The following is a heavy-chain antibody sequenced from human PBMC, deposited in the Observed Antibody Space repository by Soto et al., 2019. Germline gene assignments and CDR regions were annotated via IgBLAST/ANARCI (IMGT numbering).Heavy chain of an antibody. CDR2: IYYSWST. Sequence: SEPLSPTCTLSGCPMNNYYWSWILHSLGKGLEWIGFIYYSWSTNYNPSLMSRVTISVYTSKNQFSLKLSSVTAAYTAVYYCASGQWLDYSYYYMDVWGKGTTVT. J-gene: IGHJ6*03. CDR3: ASGQWLDYSYYYMDV. V-gene: IGHV4-59*01. CDR1: GCPMNNYY. D-gene: IGHD6-19*01.